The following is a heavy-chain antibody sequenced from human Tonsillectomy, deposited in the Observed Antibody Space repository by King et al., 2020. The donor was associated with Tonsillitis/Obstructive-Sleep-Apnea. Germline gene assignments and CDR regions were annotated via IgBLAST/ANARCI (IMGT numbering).Heavy chain of an antibody. CDR1: GSTLTDLS. CDR2: FGPDDGET. CDR3: ATQQWLHFGGFTFDF. V-gene: IGHV1-24*01. D-gene: IGHD3-16*01. Sequence: VQLVQSGAEVKKPGASVKVSCKVSGSTLTDLSIHWVRQAPGKGREWMGGFGPDDGETIYAQKLQGRLTMTEDTSADTAYMELSSLRSEDTAVYYCATQQWLHFGGFTFDFWGQGTLVTVSS. J-gene: IGHJ4*02.